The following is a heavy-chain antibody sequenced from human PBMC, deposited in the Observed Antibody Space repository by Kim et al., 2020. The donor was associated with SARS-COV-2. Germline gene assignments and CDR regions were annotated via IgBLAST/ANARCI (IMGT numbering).Heavy chain of an antibody. CDR1: GYTLTELS. D-gene: IGHD3-10*01. V-gene: IGHV1-24*01. J-gene: IGHJ4*02. Sequence: ASVKVSCKVSGYTLTELSMHWVRQAPGKGLEWMGGFDPEDGETIYAQKFQGRVTMTEDTSTDTAYMELSSLRSEDTAVYYCATARRNDYYGSGSYTGGFDYWGQGTLVTVSS. CDR3: ATARRNDYYGSGSYTGGFDY. CDR2: FDPEDGET.